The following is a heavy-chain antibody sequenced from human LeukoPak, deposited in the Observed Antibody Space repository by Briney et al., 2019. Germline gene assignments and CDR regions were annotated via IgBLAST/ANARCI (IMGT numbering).Heavy chain of an antibody. J-gene: IGHJ6*02. V-gene: IGHV3-53*01. CDR3: AYGTNVGYYYGMDV. Sequence: GGSLRLSCAASGFTVSSNYMSWVRQAPGKGLEWVSVIYSGGSTYYADSVKGRFTISRDNSKNTLYLQMNSLRAEDTAVYYCAYGTNVGYYYGMDVWGQGTTVTVSS. CDR2: IYSGGST. D-gene: IGHD2-8*01. CDR1: GFTVSSNY.